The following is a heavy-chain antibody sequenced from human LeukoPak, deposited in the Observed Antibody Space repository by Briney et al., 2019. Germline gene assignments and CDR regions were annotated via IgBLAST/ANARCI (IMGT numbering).Heavy chain of an antibody. V-gene: IGHV3-30*04. J-gene: IGHJ4*02. D-gene: IGHD6-19*01. CDR3: ARDGSGWTFDY. Sequence: PGRSLRLSCAASGFTFSSYDMHWVRQAPGKGLEWVAVISYDGSNKYYADSVKGRFTISRDNSKNTLYLQMNSPRPEDTAVYFCARDGSGWTFDYWGQGTLVTVSS. CDR2: ISYDGSNK. CDR1: GFTFSSYD.